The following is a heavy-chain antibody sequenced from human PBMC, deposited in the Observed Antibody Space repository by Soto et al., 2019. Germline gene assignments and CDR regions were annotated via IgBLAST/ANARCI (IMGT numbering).Heavy chain of an antibody. V-gene: IGHV1-69*02. CDR1: GGTFGTYT. J-gene: IGHJ4*02. CDR3: ARDTTY. D-gene: IGHD5-18*01. CDR2: IIPYLDIT. Sequence: QVPLVQSGAEVKKPGASVKVSCKASGGTFGTYTISWVRQASGQGLEWMGRIIPYLDITDDAQKFQGRFTIAADKSTPTPYMELSRLRSEDTAVYFCARDTTYWGQGNLVTVSS.